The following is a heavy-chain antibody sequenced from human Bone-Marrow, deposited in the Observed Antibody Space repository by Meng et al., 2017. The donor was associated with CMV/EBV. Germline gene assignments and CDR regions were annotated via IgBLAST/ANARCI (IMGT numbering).Heavy chain of an antibody. J-gene: IGHJ6*02. Sequence: SETLSLTCAVSGGSISSSNWWSWVRQPPGKGLEWIGEIYHSGSTNYNPSLKSRVTISVDKSKNQFSLKLSSVTAADTAVYYCARVRYYYDSSGYYDYYYYYGMDVWGQGTTVTVSS. CDR1: GGSISSSNW. V-gene: IGHV4-4*02. CDR3: ARVRYYYDSSGYYDYYYYYGMDV. D-gene: IGHD3-22*01. CDR2: IYHSGST.